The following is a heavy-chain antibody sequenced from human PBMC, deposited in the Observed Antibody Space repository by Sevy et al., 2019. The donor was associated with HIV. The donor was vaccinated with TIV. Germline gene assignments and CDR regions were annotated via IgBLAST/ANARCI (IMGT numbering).Heavy chain of an antibody. CDR3: GKCTLWVYDPTNRKCGMDV. Sequence: ASVKVSCKASGYNFINYGISWVRQAPGQGLEWVGGSSPFTGSPNYPQKLQDRDTVTTDTATHTAYMELRNLRSDDTAVYYCGKCTLWVYDPTNRKCGMDVWGQGTTVTVSS. V-gene: IGHV1-18*01. CDR1: GYNFINYG. J-gene: IGHJ6*02. CDR2: SSPFTGSP. D-gene: IGHD5-12*01.